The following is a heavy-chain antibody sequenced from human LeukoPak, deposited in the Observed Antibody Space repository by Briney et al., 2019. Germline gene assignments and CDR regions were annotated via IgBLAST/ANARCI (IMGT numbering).Heavy chain of an antibody. V-gene: IGHV1-69*13. J-gene: IGHJ3*02. D-gene: IGHD2-21*02. CDR3: ARLTDIVVVTATDDFDI. CDR2: IIPIFGTA. CDR1: GGTFSSYA. Sequence: ASVKVSCKASGGTFSSYAISWVRQAPGQGLEWMGGIIPIFGTANYAQKFQGRVTITADESTSTAYMELSSLRSEDTAVYYCARLTDIVVVTATDDFDIWGQGTMVTVSS.